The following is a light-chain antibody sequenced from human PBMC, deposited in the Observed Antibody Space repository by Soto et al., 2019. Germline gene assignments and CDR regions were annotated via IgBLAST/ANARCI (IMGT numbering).Light chain of an antibody. CDR3: QHYNNWPPWT. V-gene: IGKV3-15*01. CDR1: QSVSSN. CDR2: GAS. Sequence: EIVMTQSPATLSVSPGERATFSCRASQSVSSNLAWYQQKPGQAPRLLIYGASIRATGIPARFTGSGSGTEFTLTISRLQSEYFAVYYCQHYNNWPPWTFGQGTKVDIK. J-gene: IGKJ1*01.